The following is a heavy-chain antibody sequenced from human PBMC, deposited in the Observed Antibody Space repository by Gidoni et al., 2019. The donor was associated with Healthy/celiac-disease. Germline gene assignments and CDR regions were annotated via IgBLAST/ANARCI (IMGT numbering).Heavy chain of an antibody. Sequence: QLQLQESGPGLAKPSETLSLSCTVSGGPISSSSYHWGGIRQPPGKGREWIGSIYYSGSTYYNPSLKRRVTISVNTSKNQVSLKLSSVTAADTAVYYCARHAELTGDRFDYWGQGTLVTVSS. V-gene: IGHV4-39*01. CDR1: GGPISSSSYH. D-gene: IGHD7-27*01. J-gene: IGHJ4*02. CDR2: IYYSGST. CDR3: ARHAELTGDRFDY.